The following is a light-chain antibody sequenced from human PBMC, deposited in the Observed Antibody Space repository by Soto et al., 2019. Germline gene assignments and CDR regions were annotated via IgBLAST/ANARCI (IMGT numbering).Light chain of an antibody. CDR3: QHRSNWLGT. CDR1: QSVGGF. CDR2: DAS. J-gene: IGKJ3*01. Sequence: EIVLTQSPATLSLSPGERATLSCRASQSVGGFLAWYQQRSGQTPKLLIYDASKRAPGIPARFSGSGSGPDFTLTISSLEPEDFAVYYCQHRSNWLGTFGPGTKVDIK. V-gene: IGKV3-11*01.